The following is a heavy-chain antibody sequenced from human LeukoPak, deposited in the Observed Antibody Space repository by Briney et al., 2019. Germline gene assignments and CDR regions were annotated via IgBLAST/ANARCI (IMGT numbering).Heavy chain of an antibody. J-gene: IGHJ6*03. CDR1: GFTFSSYW. V-gene: IGHV3-7*01. CDR3: ARVSAAPGTRYYYYYMNV. Sequence: GGSLRLSCAASGFTFSSYWMNWVRQAPGKGLEWVANIKQDGSEKYYVDSVKGRFTISRDNAKNTLYLQMNSLRAEDTAVYYCARVSAAPGTRYYYYYMNVWGKGPRSPSP. D-gene: IGHD6-13*01. CDR2: IKQDGSEK.